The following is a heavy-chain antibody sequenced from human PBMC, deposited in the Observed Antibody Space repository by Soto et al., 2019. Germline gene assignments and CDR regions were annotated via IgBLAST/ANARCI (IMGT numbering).Heavy chain of an antibody. J-gene: IGHJ4*02. CDR3: AKRQGIGAAATRFDF. V-gene: IGHV3-23*01. CDR1: GFIFSNHA. Sequence: PGGSLRLSCAASGFIFSNHAMSWVRQVPGKGLEWVSGISAGGNLIYYADSVRGRFTMSRDNSKNMLYLQMNSLRAEDTAVYFCAKRQGIGAAATRFDFWGQGARVAVSS. CDR2: ISAGGNLI. D-gene: IGHD6-13*01.